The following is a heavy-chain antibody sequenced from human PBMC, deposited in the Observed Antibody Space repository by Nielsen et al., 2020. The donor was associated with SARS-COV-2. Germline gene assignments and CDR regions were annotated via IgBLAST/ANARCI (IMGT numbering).Heavy chain of an antibody. CDR1: GYSFTSYW. CDR3: ARLSSHSDENWFDP. Sequence: KVSCKGSGYSFTSYWIGWVRQMPGKGLEWMGIIYPGDSDTRYSPSFQGQVTISADKSISTAYLQWSSLKASDTAMYYCARLSSHSDENWFDPWGQGTLVTVSS. V-gene: IGHV5-51*01. J-gene: IGHJ5*02. D-gene: IGHD5-18*01. CDR2: IYPGDSDT.